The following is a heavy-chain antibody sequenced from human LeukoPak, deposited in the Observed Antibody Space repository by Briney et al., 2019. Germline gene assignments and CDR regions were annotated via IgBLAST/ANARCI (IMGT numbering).Heavy chain of an antibody. D-gene: IGHD3-9*01. CDR3: ARCVRYRVETGYYENYYYYMDV. Sequence: PSETLSLTCAVYGGSFSDYYWTWIRQSPGKGLEWVGQITPSGSTNYNPSLQSRVSISVDTSKNQFSLKVTSVTAADTAIYFCARCVRYRVETGYYENYYYYMDVWGKGTTVTVTS. J-gene: IGHJ6*03. V-gene: IGHV4-34*01. CDR1: GGSFSDYY. CDR2: ITPSGST.